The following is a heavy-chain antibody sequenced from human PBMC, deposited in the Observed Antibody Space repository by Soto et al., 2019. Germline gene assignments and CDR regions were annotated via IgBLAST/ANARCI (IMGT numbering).Heavy chain of an antibody. V-gene: IGHV3-7*01. CDR2: IKQDGSEK. J-gene: IGHJ3*02. Sequence: QPGGSLRLSCAASGFTFSSYWMSWVRQAPGKGLEWVANIKQDGSEKYYVDSVKGRFTISRDNAKNSLYLQMNSLRAEDTAVYYCARDLGYYDSSGRRSAFDIWGQGTMVTVSS. CDR3: ARDLGYYDSSGRRSAFDI. CDR1: GFTFSSYW. D-gene: IGHD3-22*01.